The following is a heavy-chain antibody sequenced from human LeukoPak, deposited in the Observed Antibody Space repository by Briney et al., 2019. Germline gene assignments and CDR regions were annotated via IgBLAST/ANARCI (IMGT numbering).Heavy chain of an antibody. CDR3: ARESMVRGVTFDY. V-gene: IGHV4-59*13. Sequence: SETLSLTCTVSGGSISSYYWSWIRQPPGEGLEWIGYIYYSGSTNYNPTLKSRVPISVDTSKNQFSLKLSSVTAADTAVYYCARESMVRGVTFDYWGQGTLATVSS. CDR2: IYYSGST. CDR1: GGSISSYY. J-gene: IGHJ4*02. D-gene: IGHD3-10*01.